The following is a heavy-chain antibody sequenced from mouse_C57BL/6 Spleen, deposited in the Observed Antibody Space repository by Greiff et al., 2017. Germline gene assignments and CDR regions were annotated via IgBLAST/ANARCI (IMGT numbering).Heavy chain of an antibody. CDR3: ARITTVVARAMDY. CDR2: INPSNGGT. D-gene: IGHD1-1*01. CDR1: GYTFTSYW. V-gene: IGHV1-53*01. Sequence: QVQLQQPGTELVKPGASVKLSCKASGYTFTSYWLHWVKQRPGQGLEWIGNINPSNGGTNYNEKFKSKATLTVDKSSSTAYMQLSSLTSEDSAVYYCARITTVVARAMDYWGQGTSVTVSS. J-gene: IGHJ4*01.